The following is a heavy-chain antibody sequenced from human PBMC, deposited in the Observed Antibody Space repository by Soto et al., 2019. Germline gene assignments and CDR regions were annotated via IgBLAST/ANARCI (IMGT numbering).Heavy chain of an antibody. CDR2: INHSGST. J-gene: IGHJ5*02. CDR3: ARGTTNTWFDP. D-gene: IGHD1-26*01. V-gene: IGHV4-34*01. Sequence: SETLSLTCAVYGGSFSGYYWSWIRQPPGKGLEWIGEINHSGSTNYNPSLKSRVTISVDTSKNQFSLKLSSVTAADTAVYYCARGTTNTWFDPWGQGTLVTVSS. CDR1: GGSFSGYY.